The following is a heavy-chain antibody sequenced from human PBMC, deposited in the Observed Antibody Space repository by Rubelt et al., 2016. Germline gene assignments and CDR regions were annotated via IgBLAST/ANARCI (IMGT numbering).Heavy chain of an antibody. CDR1: GGTFSSYA. CDR3: ARGGAAAADDNDAFDI. Sequence: QVQLVQSGAEVKKPGSSVKVSCKASGGTFSSYAISWVRQAPGQGLEWMGRIIPILGIANYAQKFQGRVTITADKSTSTAYMGLGRLRSEDTAVYYCARGGAAAADDNDAFDIWGQGTMVTVSS. V-gene: IGHV1-69*04. J-gene: IGHJ3*02. CDR2: IIPILGIA. D-gene: IGHD6-13*01.